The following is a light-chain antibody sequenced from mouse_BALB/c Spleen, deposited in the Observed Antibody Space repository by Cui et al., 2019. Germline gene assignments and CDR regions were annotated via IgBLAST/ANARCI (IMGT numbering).Light chain of an antibody. CDR3: LQYDEFPLT. J-gene: IGKJ5*01. CDR1: QDINSY. V-gene: IGKV14-111*01. CDR2: RAN. Sequence: DIKMTQSPSSNYASLGERVTITCKASQDINSYLSWFQQKPGKSPKTLIYRANRLVDGVPSRFSGSGSGQDYSLTISSLEYEDMGIYYCLQYDEFPLTFGAGTKLGLK.